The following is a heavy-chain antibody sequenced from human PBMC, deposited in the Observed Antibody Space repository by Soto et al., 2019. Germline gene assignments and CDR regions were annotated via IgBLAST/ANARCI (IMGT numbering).Heavy chain of an antibody. CDR1: GFTFSDYA. V-gene: IGHV3-30*03. CDR3: AADYGGGWNAGSLDY. Sequence: QVQLVESGGGVVQPGRSLRLSCAASGFTFSDYAMHWVRQAPGKGLEWVAVITYDGSSKYFADSVKGRFTISRDNSKNNLYQQMNSLRDEDTTVYYCAADYGGGWNAGSLDYWGQGTMVTVSS. D-gene: IGHD1-1*01. CDR2: ITYDGSSK. J-gene: IGHJ4*02.